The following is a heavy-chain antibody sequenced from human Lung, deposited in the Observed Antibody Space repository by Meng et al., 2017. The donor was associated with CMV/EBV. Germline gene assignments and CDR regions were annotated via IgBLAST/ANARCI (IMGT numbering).Heavy chain of an antibody. CDR2: IDDSGST. D-gene: IGHD1-26*01. Sequence: QVPLQEPGPGLVKPSGTLSLTCGVSGVSISSNIRWTWVRQPPGKGLEWIGDIDDSGSTNYNASLNSRISISLDKSKNHFSLKVNSVTAADTAVYYCARGKQDAWELLAYWGQGALVTVSS. CDR3: ARGKQDAWELLAY. J-gene: IGHJ4*02. V-gene: IGHV4-4*02. CDR1: GVSISSNIR.